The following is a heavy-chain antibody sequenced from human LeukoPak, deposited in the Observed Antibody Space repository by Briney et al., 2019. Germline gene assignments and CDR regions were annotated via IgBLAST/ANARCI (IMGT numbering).Heavy chain of an antibody. CDR1: GFTFSSYA. V-gene: IGHV3-21*01. J-gene: IGHJ6*03. CDR2: ISSSSSYI. CDR3: ASWGSNYSGYYYYYMDV. D-gene: IGHD4-11*01. Sequence: PGGSLRLSCAASGFTFSSYAMSWVRQAPGKGLEWVSSISSSSSYIYYADSVKGRFTISRDNAKNSLYLQMNSLRAEDTAVYYCASWGSNYSGYYYYYMDVWGKGTTVTVSS.